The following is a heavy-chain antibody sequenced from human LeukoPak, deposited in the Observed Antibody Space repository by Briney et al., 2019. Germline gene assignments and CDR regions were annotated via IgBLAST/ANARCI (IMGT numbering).Heavy chain of an antibody. CDR3: AKTASTSWGYFDY. CDR2: IRNDGTIK. J-gene: IGHJ4*02. Sequence: GGSLRLSCAASGFTFSTYGMHWVRQAPGKGLEWVAFIRNDGTIKYYADSVKGRFTISRDNSKNTMFLQMNSLRAEDTAVYYCAKTASTSWGYFDYWGQGTLVTASP. V-gene: IGHV3-30*02. D-gene: IGHD2-2*01. CDR1: GFTFSTYG.